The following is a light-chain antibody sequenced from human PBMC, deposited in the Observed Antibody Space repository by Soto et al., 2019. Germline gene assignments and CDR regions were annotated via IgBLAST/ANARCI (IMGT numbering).Light chain of an antibody. CDR1: QSVTSRY. CDR3: QQYSTLPHT. Sequence: ENVLTQSPGTLSLSPGERATLSCRATQSVTSRYFAWYQQKPGQAPRLLIYGVSSRATDIPDRFSGSGSGTDFTLTISRLEPEDFVVYYYQQYSTLPHTFGQGTKLEVK. V-gene: IGKV3-20*01. J-gene: IGKJ2*01. CDR2: GVS.